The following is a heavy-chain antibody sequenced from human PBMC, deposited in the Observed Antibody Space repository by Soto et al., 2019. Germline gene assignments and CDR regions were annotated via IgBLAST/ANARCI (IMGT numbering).Heavy chain of an antibody. CDR3: ARAYGSGMVGYR. J-gene: IGHJ4*02. Sequence: GGSLRLSCAASGFTFSSYSMNWVRQAPGKGLEWVSYISSSSTIYYADSVKGRFTISRDNAKNSLYLQMNSLRDEDTAVYYCARAYGSGMVGYRWGQGTLVTVSS. D-gene: IGHD3-10*01. CDR1: GFTFSSYS. V-gene: IGHV3-48*02. CDR2: ISSSSTI.